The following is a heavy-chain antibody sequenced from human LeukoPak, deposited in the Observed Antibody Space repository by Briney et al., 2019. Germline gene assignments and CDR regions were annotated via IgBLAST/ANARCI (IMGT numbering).Heavy chain of an antibody. J-gene: IGHJ4*02. D-gene: IGHD1-20*01. Sequence: GGSLRLSCAASGFTVSSNYMSWVRQAPGKGLEWVSVIYSGGSTYYADSVKGRFTISRDNSKNTLYLQMNSLRAEDTAVYYCTTGPGPNWNLGYWGQGTLVTVSS. V-gene: IGHV3-66*01. CDR3: TTGPGPNWNLGY. CDR2: IYSGGST. CDR1: GFTVSSNY.